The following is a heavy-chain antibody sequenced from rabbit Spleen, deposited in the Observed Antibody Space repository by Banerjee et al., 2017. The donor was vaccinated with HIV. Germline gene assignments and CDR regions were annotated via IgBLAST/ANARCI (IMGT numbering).Heavy chain of an antibody. J-gene: IGHJ4*01. D-gene: IGHD1-1*01. CDR3: VRGASGSGYYSL. CDR1: GVSFSSSSY. V-gene: IGHV1S40*01. CDR2: IDLLFGTT. Sequence: QSLEESGGDLVKPGASLTLTCTASGVSFSSSSYMCWVRQAPGKGLEWIGYIDLLFGTTYYANWVNGRFTISSHNAQNTLYLQLHSLTAADTATYFCVRGASGSGYYSLWGPGTLVPVS.